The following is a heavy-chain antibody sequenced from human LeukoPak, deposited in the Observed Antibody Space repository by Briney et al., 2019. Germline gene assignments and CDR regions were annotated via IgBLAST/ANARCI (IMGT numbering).Heavy chain of an antibody. CDR1: GFIFSSYG. D-gene: IGHD3-9*01. CDR2: IRYDGSNK. V-gene: IGHV3-30*02. J-gene: IGHJ4*02. Sequence: GGSLRLSCAASGFIFSSYGMHWVRQAPGKGLEWVAFIRYDGSNKYYADSVKGRFTISRDNSKNTLYLQMNSLRAEDTAVYYCANSPEGYFDWLPGYWGQGTLVTVSS. CDR3: ANSPEGYFDWLPGY.